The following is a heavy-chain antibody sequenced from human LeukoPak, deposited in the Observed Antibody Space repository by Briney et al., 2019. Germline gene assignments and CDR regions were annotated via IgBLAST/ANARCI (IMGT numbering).Heavy chain of an antibody. Sequence: ASVKVSCKASGYTFTSYGISWVRRAPGQGLEWMGWISAYYGNTNYAQKLQGRVTMTTDTSTSTAYMELRSLRSDDTAVSYCSRIRTPSMDVWGKGTTVTVSS. V-gene: IGHV1-18*01. CDR1: GYTFTSYG. D-gene: IGHD2-2*01. J-gene: IGHJ6*03. CDR3: SRIRTPSMDV. CDR2: ISAYYGNT.